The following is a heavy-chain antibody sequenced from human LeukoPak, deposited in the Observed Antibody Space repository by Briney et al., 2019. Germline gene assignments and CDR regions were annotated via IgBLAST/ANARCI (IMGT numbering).Heavy chain of an antibody. CDR3: ARDRYAYDSSGYLDY. Sequence: PGGSLRLSCAASGFTFSSYAMHWVRQAPGKGLEWVAVIWYDGSNKYYADSVKGRFTISRDNSKNTLYLQMNSLRAEDTAVYYCARDRYAYDSSGYLDYWGQGTLVTVSS. D-gene: IGHD3-22*01. CDR1: GFTFSSYA. V-gene: IGHV3-33*08. CDR2: IWYDGSNK. J-gene: IGHJ4*02.